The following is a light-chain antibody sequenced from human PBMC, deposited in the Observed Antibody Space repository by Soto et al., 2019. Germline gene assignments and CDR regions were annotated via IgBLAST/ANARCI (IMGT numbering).Light chain of an antibody. CDR1: SSDVGSYNL. J-gene: IGLJ1*01. CDR2: EVS. V-gene: IGLV2-23*02. Sequence: SVLTQPASVSGSPGQSITISCTGTSSDVGSYNLVSWYQQHPGKAPKLMIYEVSKRPSGVSNRFSGSKSGNTASLTISGLQAEDEADYYCCSYAGSSTLYVFGTGTKFTVL. CDR3: CSYAGSSTLYV.